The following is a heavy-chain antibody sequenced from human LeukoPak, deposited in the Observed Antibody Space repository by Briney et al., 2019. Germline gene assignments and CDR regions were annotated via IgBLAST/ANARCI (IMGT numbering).Heavy chain of an antibody. CDR1: GGTFSSYA. CDR3: ARASYDLLTANSLNWFDP. CDR2: INGGNGNT. D-gene: IGHD3-9*01. Sequence: GASVKVSCKASGGTFSSYAISWVRQAPGQRLEWMGWINGGNGNTKYSQKFQGRVTITRDTSASTVYMELRSLRSEDTAVYYCARASYDLLTANSLNWFDPWGQGTLVTVSS. V-gene: IGHV1-3*01. J-gene: IGHJ5*02.